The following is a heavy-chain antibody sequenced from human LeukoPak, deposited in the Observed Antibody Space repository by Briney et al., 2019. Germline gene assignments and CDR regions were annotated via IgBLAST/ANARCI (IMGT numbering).Heavy chain of an antibody. CDR2: ISWNSGSI. D-gene: IGHD6-19*01. Sequence: GGSLRLSCAGSGFIFNNYAMHWVRQPPGKGLEWVSGISWNSGSIDYTDSVKGRFTISRDNAKNSLYLQMNSLRVEDTAFYYCAKDNRRHYTSGPNPDSLHWGQGALVTVSS. CDR1: GFIFNNYA. CDR3: AKDNRRHYTSGPNPDSLH. V-gene: IGHV3-9*01. J-gene: IGHJ4*02.